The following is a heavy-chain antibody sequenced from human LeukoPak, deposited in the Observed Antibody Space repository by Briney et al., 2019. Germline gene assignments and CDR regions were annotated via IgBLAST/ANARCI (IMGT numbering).Heavy chain of an antibody. D-gene: IGHD3-10*01. V-gene: IGHV4-39*07. J-gene: IGHJ4*02. Sequence: PSETLSLTCSVSGVSISSGSNYWGWIRQPPGKTLEWIGSIYSSGSTYYNPSLKSRVTISVDTSKNQFSLKLSSVTAADTAVYYCASGHPGVFDYWGQGTLVTVSS. CDR3: ASGHPGVFDY. CDR2: IYSSGST. CDR1: GVSISSGSNY.